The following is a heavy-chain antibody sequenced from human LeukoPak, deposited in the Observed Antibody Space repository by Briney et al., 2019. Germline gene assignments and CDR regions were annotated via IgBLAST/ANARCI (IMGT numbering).Heavy chain of an antibody. V-gene: IGHV4-59*01. CDR2: IYYSGST. J-gene: IGHJ2*01. CDR1: GGSISSYY. CDR3: ARHVPVVSGTYRRYWYFDL. D-gene: IGHD3-22*01. Sequence: SETLSLTCTVSGGSISSYYWSWMRQPPGGGLVGIGYIYYSGSTNYNPSLKRRVTISVDTSKNQFALKLSSATAADTAVYYCARHVPVVSGTYRRYWYFDLWGRGTLVTVSS.